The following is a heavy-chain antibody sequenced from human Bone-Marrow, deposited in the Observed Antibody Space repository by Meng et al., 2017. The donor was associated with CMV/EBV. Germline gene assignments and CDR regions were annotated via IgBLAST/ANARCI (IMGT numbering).Heavy chain of an antibody. CDR3: AREEGSQGILTD. CDR1: GFTFSSYA. J-gene: IGHJ4*02. D-gene: IGHD3-9*01. Sequence: GESLKISCAASGFTFSSYAMHWVRQAPGKGLEWVAVISYDGIYKYYADSVKGRFTISRDNSKNTVYLQMNSLRAEDTAVYYCAREEGSQGILTDWGQGTLVPVSS. V-gene: IGHV3-30*04. CDR2: ISYDGIYK.